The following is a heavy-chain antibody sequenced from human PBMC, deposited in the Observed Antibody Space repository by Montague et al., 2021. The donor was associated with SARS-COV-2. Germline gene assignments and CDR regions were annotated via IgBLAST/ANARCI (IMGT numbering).Heavy chain of an antibody. J-gene: IGHJ4*02. CDR2: ISDSGST. D-gene: IGHD3-22*01. CDR1: GGSLNNYF. CDR3: ARVDSSGPGEY. Sequence: SETLSLTCTVSGGSLNNYFWSWIRQPPGKGLEWVGYISDSGSTKYNPSLQSRVTISVGTARNQFSLKLLSVTAAYTAFYYCARVDSSGPGEYWGQGILVSVSS. V-gene: IGHV4-59*08.